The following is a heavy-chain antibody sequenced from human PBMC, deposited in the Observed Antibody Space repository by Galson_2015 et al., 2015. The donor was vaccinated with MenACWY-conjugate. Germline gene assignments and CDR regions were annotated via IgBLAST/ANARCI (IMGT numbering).Heavy chain of an antibody. J-gene: IGHJ4*02. CDR1: GYPFTAYF. CDR2: IDPQSGGA. D-gene: IGHD1-1*01. Sequence: SVKVSCKASGYPFTAYFIHWVRQAPGQGLQWMGWIDPQSGGANYAQNFQVRVTITRDTSISTAYMDMSSLRSDDSAVYYCTRDTSPPSAPLAYWAKGTLFTVSS. V-gene: IGHV1-2*02. CDR3: TRDTSPPSAPLAY.